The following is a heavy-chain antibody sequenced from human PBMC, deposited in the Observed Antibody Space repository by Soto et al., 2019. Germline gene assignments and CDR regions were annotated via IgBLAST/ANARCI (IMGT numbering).Heavy chain of an antibody. J-gene: IGHJ4*02. CDR3: ARGRGSSGWYYFDY. V-gene: IGHV4-59*01. D-gene: IGHD6-19*01. CDR1: GSSIGGYY. CDR2: IYYSGST. Sequence: SEAQSRSSTVSGSSIGGYYWSWIRQPPGKGLEWIGYIYYSGSTNYNPSLKSRVTMTTDTSTSTAYMELRSLRSDDTAVYYCARGRGSSGWYYFDYWGQGTLGTVS.